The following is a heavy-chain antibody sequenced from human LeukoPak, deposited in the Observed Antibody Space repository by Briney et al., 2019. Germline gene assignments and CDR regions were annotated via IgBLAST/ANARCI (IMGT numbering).Heavy chain of an antibody. V-gene: IGHV1-2*02. CDR3: ARHRLNWGYFDY. CDR1: GYTFTGYY. Sequence: ASVKVSCKASGYTFTGYYMHWVRQAPEQGLEWMGWINPNSGGTNYAQKFQGRVTMTRDTSISTAYMELSRLRSDDTAVYYCARHRLNWGYFDYWGQGTLVTVSS. D-gene: IGHD7-27*01. J-gene: IGHJ4*02. CDR2: INPNSGGT.